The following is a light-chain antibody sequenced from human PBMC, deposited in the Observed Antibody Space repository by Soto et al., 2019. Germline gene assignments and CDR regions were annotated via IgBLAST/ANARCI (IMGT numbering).Light chain of an antibody. V-gene: IGKV3-15*01. CDR1: QSVATN. CDR3: QHYNHRQWT. CDR2: GAS. Sequence: IVMTQSPATLSVSPGERATLSCRASQSVATNLAWYQQKPGQAPRLRIYGASTRATAIPASFSGSGSGTDFTFTVSSPQSEDLAVDYCQHYNHRQWTFGQGTKVESK. J-gene: IGKJ1*01.